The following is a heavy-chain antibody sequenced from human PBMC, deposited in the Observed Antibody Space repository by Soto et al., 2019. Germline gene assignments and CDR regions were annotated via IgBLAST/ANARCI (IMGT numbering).Heavy chain of an antibody. V-gene: IGHV3-23*01. D-gene: IGHD3-3*01. CDR1: GLNFRTFP. CDR2: ISDVHSS. J-gene: IGHJ4*02. CDR3: AKSRDLGWSDSGHFDT. Sequence: VGSLRLSCAASGLNFRTFPMTWVRQAPGKGLEWVSTISDVHSSYYADSVKGRFTVSRDNSKSTLFLQMNSLRAEDTAVYYCAKSRDLGWSDSGHFDTWGQGTLVTVSS.